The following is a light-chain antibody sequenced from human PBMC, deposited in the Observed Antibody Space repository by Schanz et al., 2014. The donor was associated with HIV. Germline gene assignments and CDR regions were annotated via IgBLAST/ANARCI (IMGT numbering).Light chain of an antibody. V-gene: IGLV2-11*01. CDR3: SSYTTNRTVT. CDR2: DVN. J-gene: IGLJ2*01. Sequence: QSALTQPRSVSGSPRQSVTISCTGTSSDVGGYNYVSWYQQHPGKAPKVMIYDVNKRPSGVPDRFSGSKSGNTASLTISGLQAEDEADYYCSSYTTNRTVTFGGGTKLTVL. CDR1: SSDVGGYNY.